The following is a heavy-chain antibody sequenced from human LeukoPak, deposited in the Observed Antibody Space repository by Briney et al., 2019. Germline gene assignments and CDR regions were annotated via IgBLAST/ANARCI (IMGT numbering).Heavy chain of an antibody. D-gene: IGHD5-24*01. CDR3: ARGEGDGYNYPNYYYYMDV. V-gene: IGHV3-53*01. J-gene: IGHJ6*03. Sequence: TGGSLRLSCTVSGFTVSTNSMSWVRQAPGKGLEWVSFIYSDNTHYSDSVKGRFTISRDNSKNTLYLQMNSLRAEDTAVYYCARGEGDGYNYPNYYYYMDVWGKGTTVTISS. CDR1: GFTVSTNS. CDR2: IYSDNT.